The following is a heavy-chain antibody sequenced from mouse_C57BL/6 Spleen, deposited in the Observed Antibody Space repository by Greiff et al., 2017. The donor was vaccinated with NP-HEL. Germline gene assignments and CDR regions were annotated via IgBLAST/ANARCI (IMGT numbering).Heavy chain of an antibody. J-gene: IGHJ1*03. CDR1: GYTFTSYW. CDR3: ARYGSTYSYFDV. CDR2: IDPSDSYT. D-gene: IGHD1-1*01. V-gene: IGHV1-69*01. Sequence: QVQLQQPGAELVMPGASVKLSCKASGYTFTSYWMHWVKQRPGQGLEWIGEIDPSDSYTNYNQKFKGKSTLTVDKSSSTAYMQLSSLTSEDSAVYYCARYGSTYSYFDVWGTGTTVTVSS.